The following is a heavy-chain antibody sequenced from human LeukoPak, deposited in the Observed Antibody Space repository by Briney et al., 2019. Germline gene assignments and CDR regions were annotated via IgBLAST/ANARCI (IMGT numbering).Heavy chain of an antibody. CDR2: INDYKGNK. D-gene: IGHD3-22*01. J-gene: IGHJ4*02. V-gene: IGHV1-18*01. CDR1: GYTFTNYG. Sequence: ASVKDSCKASGYTFTNYGISWVRQAPGQGLEWMGLINDYKGNKNNAQKLQGRVTMTTDTSTNTVYMHLSRLSSDDTAVYYFARAYYESSAYRHAVYFDYWGQGTLVTVSS. CDR3: ARAYYESSAYRHAVYFDY.